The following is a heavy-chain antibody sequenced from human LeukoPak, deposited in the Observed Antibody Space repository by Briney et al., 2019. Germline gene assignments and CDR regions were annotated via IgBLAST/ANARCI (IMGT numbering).Heavy chain of an antibody. CDR3: ARGVGPTIGAFDI. D-gene: IGHD1-26*01. V-gene: IGHV3-30-3*01. CDR2: ISLDGSKT. J-gene: IGHJ3*02. Sequence: GGSLRLSCAASGFTFSSYAIHWVRRAPGKRLEWVADISLDGSKTYYTDSVKGRFSITRDNSKNTLNLQMNSLRVEDTAVYYCARGVGPTIGAFDIWGQGTMVTVS. CDR1: GFTFSSYA.